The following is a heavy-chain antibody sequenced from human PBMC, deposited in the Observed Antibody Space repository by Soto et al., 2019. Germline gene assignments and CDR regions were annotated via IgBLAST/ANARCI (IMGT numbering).Heavy chain of an antibody. D-gene: IGHD6-13*01. CDR3: ARDVSTASSSLYLAAFAI. V-gene: IGHV3-7*05. CDR2: INRDGSKK. CDR1: GFTLSAYW. Sequence: EVQLEESGGDLVQPGGSLRLSCAASGFTLSAYWMTWVRQAPGKGLEWVANINRDGSKKSYLDSVRGRFTISRDKVRNSLYLQMDSLRADDTALYYCARDVSTASSSLYLAAFAIWGQGTMVTVSS. J-gene: IGHJ3*02.